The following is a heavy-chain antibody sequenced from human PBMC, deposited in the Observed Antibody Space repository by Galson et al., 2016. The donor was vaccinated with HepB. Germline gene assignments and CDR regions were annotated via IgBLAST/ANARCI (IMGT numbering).Heavy chain of an antibody. D-gene: IGHD5-24*01. J-gene: IGHJ4*02. V-gene: IGHV1-24*01. CDR1: GYSLAELP. Sequence: SVKVSCKVSGYSLAELPMHWVRQAPGKGLEWTGVFDPEVGERIYAQKFQGRLTITEDTSPDTAYMELSSLKSEDTAVYFCATGRDGYNSYRDYWGQGTLVTVPS. CDR3: ATGRDGYNSYRDY. CDR2: FDPEVGER.